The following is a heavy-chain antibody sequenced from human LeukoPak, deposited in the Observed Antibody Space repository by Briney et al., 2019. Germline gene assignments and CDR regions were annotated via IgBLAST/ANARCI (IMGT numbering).Heavy chain of an antibody. CDR2: ISSSGSAI. V-gene: IGHV3-48*03. CDR3: AKQWIAAGTNHFDY. CDR1: GFTFGSYE. D-gene: IGHD6-13*01. Sequence: PGGSLRLSCAASGFTFGSYEMNWVGLAPGKGLEWVSYISSSGSAIYYADSVKGRFTISRDNAKNSLDLQMDSLRAEDTALYFCAKQWIAAGTNHFDYWGQGTLVTVSS. J-gene: IGHJ4*02.